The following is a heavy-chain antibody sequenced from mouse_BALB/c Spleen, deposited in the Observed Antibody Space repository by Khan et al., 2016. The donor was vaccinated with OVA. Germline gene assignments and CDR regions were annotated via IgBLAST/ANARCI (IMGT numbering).Heavy chain of an antibody. D-gene: IGHD2-12*01. CDR3: ARGGAACYKNDGGAMEY. V-gene: IGHV9-4*02. CDR1: GYTFTTAG. CDR2: INTHSGVP. J-gene: IGHJ4*01. Sequence: QVQLQQSGPELKKPGETVRISCKASGYTFTTAGIQWVQKMPGKGLKWIGWINTHSGVPKYAEDFKGRFAFSLEISVNTAYLQITNLKNEDTATDVCARGGAACYKNDGGAMEYWGQGTSVTVSS.